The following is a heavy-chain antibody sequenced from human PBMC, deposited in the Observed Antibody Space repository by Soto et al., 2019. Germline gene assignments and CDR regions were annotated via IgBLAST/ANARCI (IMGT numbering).Heavy chain of an antibody. CDR3: ARAGCSGGSCYVG. CDR1: GYTFTSYA. J-gene: IGHJ4*02. D-gene: IGHD2-15*01. CDR2: INAGNGNT. Sequence: QVLLVQSGAEVKKPGASVKVSCKASGYTFTSYAMHWVRQAPGQRLEWMGWINAGNGNTKYSQKFQGRVTITRDTSASTAYMELSSLRSEDTAVYYCARAGCSGGSCYVGWGQGTLVTVSS. V-gene: IGHV1-3*01.